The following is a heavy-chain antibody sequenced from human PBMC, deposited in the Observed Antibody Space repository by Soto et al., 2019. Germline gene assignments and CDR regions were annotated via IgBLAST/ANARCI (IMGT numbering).Heavy chain of an antibody. J-gene: IGHJ4*02. V-gene: IGHV3-74*01. CDR3: ARDQEVSVDY. Sequence: PGGSLRLSCAASGFTFSSYWIHWVRQAPWKGLVWVSRINSDGSSASYADSVKGRFNISRDNAKNTLYLQMNSLRAEDTAVYYCARDQEVSVDYRGQGTLVTVS. CDR1: GFTFSSYW. D-gene: IGHD1-20*01. CDR2: INSDGSSA.